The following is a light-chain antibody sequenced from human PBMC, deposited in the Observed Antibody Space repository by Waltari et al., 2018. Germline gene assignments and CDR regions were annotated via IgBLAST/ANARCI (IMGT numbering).Light chain of an antibody. CDR2: EVS. CDR1: SSDVGGYNY. V-gene: IGLV2-14*01. J-gene: IGLJ1*01. Sequence: QSALTQPASVSGSPGQSITISCTGTSSDVGGYNYVSWYQQHPGKAPKLMIYEVSKRRAGVSTRFSGSKSGNTASLTISGLQAEDEADYYCSSYTSSRYVFGTGTKVTVL. CDR3: SSYTSSRYV.